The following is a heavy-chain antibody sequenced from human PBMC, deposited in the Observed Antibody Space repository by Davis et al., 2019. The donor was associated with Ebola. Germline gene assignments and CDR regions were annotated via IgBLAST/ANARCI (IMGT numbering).Heavy chain of an antibody. J-gene: IGHJ4*02. V-gene: IGHV1-18*01. CDR2: ISAYNGNT. CDR1: GYTFTSYS. Sequence: ASVKVSCKASGYTFTSYSISWVRQAPGQGLEWMGWISAYNGNTNYAQKLQGRVTMTTDTSTSTAYMELRSLRSDDTALYYCTRGPARDVVVTAPFDHWGQGTQVTVSS. D-gene: IGHD2-21*02. CDR3: TRGPARDVVVTAPFDH.